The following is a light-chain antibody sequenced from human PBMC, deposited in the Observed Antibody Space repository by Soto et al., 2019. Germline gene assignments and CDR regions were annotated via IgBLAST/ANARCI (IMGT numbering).Light chain of an antibody. J-gene: IGLJ1*01. Sequence: QSVKTVDVCVSGFPGKTIRIFCTGTSSDVGGYNYVSWYQHHPGKAPKLMIYDVSNRPSGVSNRFSGSKSGITASLTISGLQPEDEADYYCSSYTTSNTRQIVFGTGTKVTVL. CDR3: SSYTTSNTRQIV. CDR1: SSDVGGYNY. CDR2: DVS. V-gene: IGLV2-14*03.